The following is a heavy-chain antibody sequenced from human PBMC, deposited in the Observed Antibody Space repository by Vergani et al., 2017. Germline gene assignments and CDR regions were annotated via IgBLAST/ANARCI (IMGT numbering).Heavy chain of an antibody. Sequence: EVHLLESGGGQVEAGGSLRLSCVASGFTFSNSAMSWVRQTSGKGLEWVSAISGHGYRTDYADSVKGRFTISRDNSKNTVYLQMNSLKAEDRATYYCAREERSNTSPFVGDWGQGTLVTV. V-gene: IGHV3-23*01. D-gene: IGHD2/OR15-2a*01. J-gene: IGHJ4*02. CDR1: GFTFSNSA. CDR3: AREERSNTSPFVGD. CDR2: ISGHGYRT.